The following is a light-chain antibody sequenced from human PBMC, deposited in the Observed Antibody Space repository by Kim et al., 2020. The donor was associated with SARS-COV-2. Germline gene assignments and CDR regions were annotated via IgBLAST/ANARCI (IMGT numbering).Light chain of an antibody. Sequence: SYELTQPPSVSVAPGKTAKISCGGQNFGRKSVHWYQQKPGRAPLLVVQYDSDRPSGIPERFSGSISGNTASLTISGVEAGDEADYYCQVWDSRDTYAVFGGGTKLTVL. CDR1: NFGRKS. CDR2: YDS. V-gene: IGLV3-21*04. CDR3: QVWDSRDTYAV. J-gene: IGLJ2*01.